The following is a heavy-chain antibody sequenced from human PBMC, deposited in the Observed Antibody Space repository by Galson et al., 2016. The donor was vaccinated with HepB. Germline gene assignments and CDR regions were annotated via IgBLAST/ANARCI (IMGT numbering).Heavy chain of an antibody. D-gene: IGHD6-13*01. V-gene: IGHV4-61*01. CDR2: IYYSGSA. Sequence: SETLSLTCAVSGGSVSNNSHYWTWIRQPPGKGLEWIGYIYYSGSAMYNPSLRSRVSISIGTSENQVSLLVRSVTAADTAVYYCASSTAAGSLFYYYYGMDVWGQGTTVTVSS. J-gene: IGHJ6*02. CDR1: GGSVSNNSHY. CDR3: ASSTAAGSLFYYYYGMDV.